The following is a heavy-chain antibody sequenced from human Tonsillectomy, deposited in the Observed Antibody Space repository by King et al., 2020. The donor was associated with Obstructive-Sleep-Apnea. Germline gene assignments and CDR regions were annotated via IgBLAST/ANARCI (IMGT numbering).Heavy chain of an antibody. CDR2: IYYRGSP. D-gene: IGHD6-19*01. V-gene: IGHV4-39*07. J-gene: IGHJ5*02. Sequence: LQLQESGPGLVKPSETLSLTCTVSGGSISSSSYYWGWIRQPPGKGLEGIGSIYYRGSPNYNPSLKIRVTISIDTSKNQFSLKLSSVTAADTAVYYCARVPYITGWSGWFDPWGQGTLVTVSS. CDR3: ARVPYITGWSGWFDP. CDR1: GGSISSSSYY.